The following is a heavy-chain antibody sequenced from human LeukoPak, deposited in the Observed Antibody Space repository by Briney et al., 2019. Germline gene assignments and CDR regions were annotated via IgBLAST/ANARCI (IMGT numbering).Heavy chain of an antibody. CDR2: MNPNSGNT. D-gene: IGHD3-10*01. CDR3: ARGFDSLWFGELLSTLDY. Sequence: EASVKVSCKASGYTFTSYDINWVRQATGQGREWMGWMNPNSGNTGYAQKFQGRVTITRHTSISTAYMELSSLRSEDTAVYYCARGFDSLWFGELLSTLDYWGQGTLVTVSS. CDR1: GYTFTSYD. J-gene: IGHJ4*02. V-gene: IGHV1-8*03.